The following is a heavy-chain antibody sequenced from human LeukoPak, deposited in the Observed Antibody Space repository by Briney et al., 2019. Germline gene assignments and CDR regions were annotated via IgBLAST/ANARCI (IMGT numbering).Heavy chain of an antibody. CDR2: IYYSGST. J-gene: IGHJ5*02. D-gene: IGHD6-13*01. V-gene: IGHV4-59*01. Sequence: SETLSLTCTVSGGSISSYYWSWIRQPPGKGLEWIGYIYYSGSTNYNPSLKSRVTISVDTSKNQFSLKLSSVTAADTAVYYCARSKYSSSWYWFDPGGQGTLVTVSS. CDR1: GGSISSYY. CDR3: ARSKYSSSWYWFDP.